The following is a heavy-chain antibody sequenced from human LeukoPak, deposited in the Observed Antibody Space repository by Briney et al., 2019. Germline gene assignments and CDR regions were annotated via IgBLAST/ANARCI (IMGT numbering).Heavy chain of an antibody. CDR1: GGSISSYY. D-gene: IGHD5-12*01. CDR2: TYYSGST. CDR3: ARMDIVTELYFQH. V-gene: IGHV4-59*01. J-gene: IGHJ1*01. Sequence: PSETLSLTCTVSGGSISSYYWSWIRQPPGKGLEWIGYTYYSGSTNYNPSLKSRVTISVDTSKNQFSLKLSSVTAADTAVYYCARMDIVTELYFQHWGQGTLATVSS.